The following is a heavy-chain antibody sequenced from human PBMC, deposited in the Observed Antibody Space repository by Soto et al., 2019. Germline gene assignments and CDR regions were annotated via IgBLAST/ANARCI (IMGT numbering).Heavy chain of an antibody. Sequence: PSETLSLTCIVSGGSISSSGYYWGWIRQPPGKGLEWIGSIYYSGSTYYNPSLKSRVIVSVDTSNDQFSLKLSSVNAADTAVYYCARLRRDCHAPGCFGTDYWGQGTLVTVS. CDR3: ARLRRDCHAPGCFGTDY. J-gene: IGHJ4*02. CDR2: IYYSGST. D-gene: IGHD1-1*01. V-gene: IGHV4-39*01. CDR1: GGSISSSGYY.